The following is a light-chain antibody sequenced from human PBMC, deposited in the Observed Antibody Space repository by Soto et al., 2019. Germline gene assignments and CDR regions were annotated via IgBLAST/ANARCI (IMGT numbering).Light chain of an antibody. V-gene: IGKV3-11*01. Sequence: DIVLKQSPATLSLSPWGVGTVCFMASESTSGYLAWYQQKPGQAPRLLSYDASNRATGIPSRFSGSGSGTDFTLTISSLEPKDCAVDYCQQRSNWPINFGQGTRLEIK. CDR3: QQRSNWPIN. CDR2: DAS. J-gene: IGKJ5*01. CDR1: ESTSGY.